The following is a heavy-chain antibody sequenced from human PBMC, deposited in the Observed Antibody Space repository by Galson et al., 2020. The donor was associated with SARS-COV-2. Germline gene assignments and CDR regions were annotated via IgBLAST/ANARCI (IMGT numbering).Heavy chain of an antibody. V-gene: IGHV4-31*03. J-gene: IGHJ2*01. CDR1: GGSISGGGYY. CDR2: IYDSGST. Sequence: ETSETLSLTCTVSGGSISGGGYYWSWIRQYPGKGLEWIGYIYDSGSTYYNPSLKSRVTISVDTSKNQFSLKLTSVTAADTAVYYCVKDLGRQGGYFDLWGRGTLVTVSS. CDR3: VKDLGRQGGYFDL. D-gene: IGHD1-1*01.